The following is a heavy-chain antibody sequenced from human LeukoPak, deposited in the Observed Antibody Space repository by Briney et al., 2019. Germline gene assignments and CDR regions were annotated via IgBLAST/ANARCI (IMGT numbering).Heavy chain of an antibody. CDR2: IYYSGST. J-gene: IGHJ4*02. Sequence: SQTLSLTCTVSGGSISSGDYYWSWIRQPPGTGLEWIGYIYYSGSTYYNPSLKSRVTISVDTSKNQFSLKLSSVTAADTAVYYCARAFSGGDHDYWGQGTLVTVSS. CDR3: ARAFSGGDHDY. V-gene: IGHV4-30-4*01. D-gene: IGHD2-21*02. CDR1: GGSISSGDYY.